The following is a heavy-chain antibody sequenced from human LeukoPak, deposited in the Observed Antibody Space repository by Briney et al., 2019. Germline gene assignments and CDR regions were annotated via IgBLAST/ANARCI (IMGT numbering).Heavy chain of an antibody. D-gene: IGHD5-18*01. V-gene: IGHV3-23*01. CDR2: ISGSGGST. Sequence: GGSLRLSCAASKFTFSTYAMIWVRQAPGKGLEWVSGISGSGGSTSHADSVKGRFTISRDNSKNTLYLQMNSLRAGDTAVYYCAKGNTANRNPNFDYWGQGTLVTVSS. J-gene: IGHJ4*02. CDR3: AKGNTANRNPNFDY. CDR1: KFTFSTYA.